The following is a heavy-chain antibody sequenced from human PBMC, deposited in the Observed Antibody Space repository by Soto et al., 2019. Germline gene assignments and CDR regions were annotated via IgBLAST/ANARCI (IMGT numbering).Heavy chain of an antibody. Sequence: QVQLVQSGAEVKKPGSSVKVSCKASGGTFSSYAISWVRQAPGQGLEWMGGIIPIFGTADYAQKFQGRVTITADESTSTAYMELSSLRSEDTAVYYCSSHCGGDCYSRSPPYYYYGMEVWGHGTTVSVSS. CDR1: GGTFSSYA. CDR3: SSHCGGDCYSRSPPYYYYGMEV. V-gene: IGHV1-69*12. D-gene: IGHD2-21*02. J-gene: IGHJ6*02. CDR2: IIPIFGTA.